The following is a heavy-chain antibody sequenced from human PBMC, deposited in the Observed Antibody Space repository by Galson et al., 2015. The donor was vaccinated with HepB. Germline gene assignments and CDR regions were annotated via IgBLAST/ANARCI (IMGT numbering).Heavy chain of an antibody. CDR1: GYTFTSYG. CDR2: ISAYNGNT. D-gene: IGHD5-24*01. Sequence: VKVSCKASGYTFTSYGISWVRQAPGQGLEWMGWISAYNGNTNCAQKLQGRVTMTTDTSTSTAYMELRSLRSDDTAVYYCARGRRDGYNKDAFDIWGQGTMVTVSS. J-gene: IGHJ3*02. V-gene: IGHV1-18*04. CDR3: ARGRRDGYNKDAFDI.